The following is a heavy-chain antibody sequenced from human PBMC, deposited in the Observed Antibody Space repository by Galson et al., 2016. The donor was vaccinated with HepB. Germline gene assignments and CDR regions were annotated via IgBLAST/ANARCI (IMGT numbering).Heavy chain of an antibody. CDR2: INTDGTAT. CDR3: ARDLDMVQGGIYYYGMDV. Sequence: SLRLSCAASGFTFTTYYMHWVRQGPGKGLVWVSRINTDGTATAYAESVKGRFTISRDNAENSLYLQMNSLRAEDTAVYYCARDLDMVQGGIYYYGMDVWGKGTTVTVSS. J-gene: IGHJ6*04. CDR1: GFTFTTYY. V-gene: IGHV3-74*01. D-gene: IGHD3-10*01.